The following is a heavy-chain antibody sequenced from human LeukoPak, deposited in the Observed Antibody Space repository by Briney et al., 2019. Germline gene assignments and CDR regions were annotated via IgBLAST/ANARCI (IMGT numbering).Heavy chain of an antibody. CDR3: AKDLGVYCSSTRRCSDAFDI. Sequence: GGSLRLSCAASAFTFSSYGIHWVRQAPGKGLEWVAFIRDDGSNKYYADSVKGRFTISRDNSKNTLYLQMNSLRAEDTAVYYCAKDLGVYCSSTRRCSDAFDIWGQGTMVTVSS. V-gene: IGHV3-30*02. D-gene: IGHD2-2*01. J-gene: IGHJ3*02. CDR2: IRDDGSNK. CDR1: AFTFSSYG.